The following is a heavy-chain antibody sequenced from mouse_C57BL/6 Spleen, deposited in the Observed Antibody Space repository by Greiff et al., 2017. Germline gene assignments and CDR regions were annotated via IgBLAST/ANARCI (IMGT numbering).Heavy chain of an antibody. CDR2: IRSKSSNYAT. V-gene: IGHV10-3*01. CDR1: GFTFNTYA. D-gene: IGHD2-4*01. CDR3: VKGDDDYDGDYYAMDY. Sequence: EVKLVESGGGLVQPKGSLKLSCAASGFTFNTYAMHWVRQAPGKGLEWVARIRSKSSNYATYYADSVKDRFTISRDDSQSMLYLQMNNLKTEDTAMYYCVKGDDDYDGDYYAMDYWGQGTSVTVSS. J-gene: IGHJ4*01.